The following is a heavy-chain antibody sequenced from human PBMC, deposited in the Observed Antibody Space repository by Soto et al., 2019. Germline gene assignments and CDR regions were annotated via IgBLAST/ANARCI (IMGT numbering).Heavy chain of an antibody. V-gene: IGHV2-5*02. CDR1: GFSLSTSGVG. D-gene: IGHD1-26*01. Sequence: QITLKESGPTLVKPTQTLTLTCTFSGFSLSTSGVGVGWIRQPPGKALEWLALIYWDDDKRYSPSLKSRLTITKGTSKNQVAHTRANMDPVDTAEYYCAHRQASAPREVYYSCYGMDVWGQGTTVTVSS. J-gene: IGHJ6*02. CDR3: AHRQASAPREVYYSCYGMDV. CDR2: IYWDDDK.